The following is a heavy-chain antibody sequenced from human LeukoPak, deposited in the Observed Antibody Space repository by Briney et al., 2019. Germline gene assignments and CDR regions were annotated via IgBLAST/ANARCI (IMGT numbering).Heavy chain of an antibody. J-gene: IGHJ4*02. CDR1: GFTFSNAW. CDR3: AREGRAAGLDY. V-gene: IGHV3-66*01. CDR2: IYSGGST. D-gene: IGHD6-13*01. Sequence: GGSLRLSCAASGFTFSNAWMSWVRQAPGKGLEWVSVIYSGGSTYYADSVKGRFTISRDNFKNTLYLQMNSLRAEDPAVYYCAREGRAAGLDYWGQGTLVTVSS.